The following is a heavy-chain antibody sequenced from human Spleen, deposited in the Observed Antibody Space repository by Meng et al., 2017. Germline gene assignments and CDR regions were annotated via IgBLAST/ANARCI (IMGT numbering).Heavy chain of an antibody. V-gene: IGHV3-48*03. CDR2: ITDTGYTK. CDR3: ARDLSNEGSYYYYGMDV. J-gene: IGHJ6*02. Sequence: GESLKISCAASGFTFRSYGMNWVRQAPGKGLEWISYITDTGYTKYNADSVKGRFTIFRDNARNSLYLQMNSLRAEDTAVYYCARDLSNEGSYYYYGMDVWGQGTTVTVSS. CDR1: GFTFRSYG. D-gene: IGHD5/OR15-5a*01.